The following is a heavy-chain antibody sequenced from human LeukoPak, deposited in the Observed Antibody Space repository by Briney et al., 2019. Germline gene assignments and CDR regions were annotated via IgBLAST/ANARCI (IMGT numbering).Heavy chain of an antibody. CDR1: GFTFSSYA. CDR2: ISYDGSNK. J-gene: IGHJ6*03. Sequence: GGSLRLSCAASGFTFSSYAMHWVRQAPGKGLEWVAVISYDGSNKYYADSVKGRFTISRDNSKNTLYLQMDSLRAEDTAVYYCARDHRGYYYMDVWGKGTTVTVSS. CDR3: ARDHRGYYYMDV. V-gene: IGHV3-30*04. D-gene: IGHD3-16*02.